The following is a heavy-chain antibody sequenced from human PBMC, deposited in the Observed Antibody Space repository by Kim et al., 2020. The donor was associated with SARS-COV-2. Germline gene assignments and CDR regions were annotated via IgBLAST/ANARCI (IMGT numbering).Heavy chain of an antibody. CDR1: GGSFSGYY. CDR2: INHGGST. J-gene: IGHJ4*02. V-gene: IGHV4-34*01. Sequence: SETLSLTCAVYGGSFSGYYWSWIRQPPGKGLEWIGEINHGGSTNYNPSLKSRVTISVDTSKNQFSLKLSSVTAADTAVYYCARTDFWSGYYIDYWGQGTL. CDR3: ARTDFWSGYYIDY. D-gene: IGHD3-3*01.